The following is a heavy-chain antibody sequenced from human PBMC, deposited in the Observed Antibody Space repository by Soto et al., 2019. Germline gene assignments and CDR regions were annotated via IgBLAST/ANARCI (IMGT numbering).Heavy chain of an antibody. Sequence: GGSLRLSCAASGFTFSSYAMSWVRQAPGKGLEWVSAISGSGGSTYYADSVKGRFTISRDNSKNTLYLQMNSLRAEDTAVYYCAKAGGCSGGSCYSGYYYYYMDVWGKGTTVTVSS. CDR3: AKAGGCSGGSCYSGYYYYYMDV. CDR1: GFTFSSYA. D-gene: IGHD2-15*01. V-gene: IGHV3-23*01. CDR2: ISGSGGST. J-gene: IGHJ6*03.